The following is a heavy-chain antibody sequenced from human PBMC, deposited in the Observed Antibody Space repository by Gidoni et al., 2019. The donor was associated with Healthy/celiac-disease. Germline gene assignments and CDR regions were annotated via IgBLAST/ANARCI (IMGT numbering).Heavy chain of an antibody. V-gene: IGHV4-59*01. CDR3: ARFYYDSSGYYWFDP. CDR2: TYYSGST. Sequence: QVQLQASAPGLVQPSETLSLTCTASGGPISSYYWCWIRPPPRKGLEWIGETYYSGSTNSNPSLKSRVTISVDTSKNQFSLKLSSVTAADTAVYYCARFYYDSSGYYWFDPLGPGDPGHRLL. D-gene: IGHD3-22*01. J-gene: IGHJ5*02. CDR1: GGPISSYY.